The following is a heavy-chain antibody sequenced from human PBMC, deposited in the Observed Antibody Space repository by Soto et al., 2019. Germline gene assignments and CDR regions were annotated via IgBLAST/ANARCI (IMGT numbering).Heavy chain of an antibody. CDR2: ISGYNGNT. V-gene: IGHV1-18*01. Sequence: QVQLVQSGAEVKKPGASVTVSCKASGYNFISYGITWVRQAPGQGLEWMGWISGYNGNTNYELRLQGRVTMTTDTSTNTAYLEVRSRRSDDTAVYYWARDLAEDNSSYFYASPGYFCSYGMDIWGQGTTGTVFS. CDR1: GYNFISYG. CDR3: ARDLAEDNSSYFYASPGYFCSYGMDI. J-gene: IGHJ6*01. D-gene: IGHD3-22*01.